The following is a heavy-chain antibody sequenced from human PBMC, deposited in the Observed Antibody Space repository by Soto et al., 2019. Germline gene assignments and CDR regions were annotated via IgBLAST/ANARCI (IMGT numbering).Heavy chain of an antibody. D-gene: IGHD6-13*01. V-gene: IGHV3-30-3*01. CDR2: ISHDVSEK. J-gene: IGHJ6*02. CDR3: ARAAAYFYHYYYAMDV. CDR1: RFTFSSYA. Sequence: GGSLRLSCAASRFTFSSYAMDWVRQAPGKGLEWVAVISHDVSEKYYGDSVKGRFTISRDNPKNTVYLQMNSLRPEDTAVYYCARAAAYFYHYYYAMDVWGQGTPGTSP.